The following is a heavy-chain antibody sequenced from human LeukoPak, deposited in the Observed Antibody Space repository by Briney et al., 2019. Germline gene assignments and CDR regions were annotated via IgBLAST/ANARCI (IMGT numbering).Heavy chain of an antibody. D-gene: IGHD3-10*01. V-gene: IGHV1-46*01. CDR2: INPSGGSA. CDR3: ARGLGSGSYYGS. J-gene: IGHJ5*02. Sequence: GASVKVSCKASGYSFTSYYMHWVRQAPGQGLEWMGIINPSGGSASYAQKFQGRVTMTRGTSTSTVYMEMSSLRSEDTAVYYCARGLGSGSYYGSWGQGTLVTVSS. CDR1: GYSFTSYY.